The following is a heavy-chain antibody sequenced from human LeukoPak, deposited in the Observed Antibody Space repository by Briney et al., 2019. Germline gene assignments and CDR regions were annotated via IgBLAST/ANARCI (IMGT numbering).Heavy chain of an antibody. D-gene: IGHD2-8*02. CDR1: GFTFSSYG. Sequence: SGGSLRLSCAASGFTFSSYGMHWVRQAPGKGLEWVAGIWYDGSNKYYEDSVKGRFTISRDNYKNTLYLQMNSMRAEDKAVYYYSKGPIQRSGGVRRDYYFDYWGQGTLVTVSS. CDR2: IWYDGSNK. V-gene: IGHV3-33*06. J-gene: IGHJ4*02. CDR3: SKGPIQRSGGVRRDYYFDY.